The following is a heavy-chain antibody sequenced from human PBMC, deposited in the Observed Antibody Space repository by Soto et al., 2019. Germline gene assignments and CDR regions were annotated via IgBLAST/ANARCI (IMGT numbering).Heavy chain of an antibody. CDR2: IDPSDSYT. V-gene: IGHV5-10-1*01. Sequence: TGESLKISCKGSGYIFTSYWISWVRQMPGKGLEWMGRIDPSDSYTNYSPSFQGHVTISADKSISTAYLQWNSLKASDAAIYYCARHADSSSPNWFDPWGQGTLVTVSS. J-gene: IGHJ5*02. D-gene: IGHD6-6*01. CDR1: GYIFTSYW. CDR3: ARHADSSSPNWFDP.